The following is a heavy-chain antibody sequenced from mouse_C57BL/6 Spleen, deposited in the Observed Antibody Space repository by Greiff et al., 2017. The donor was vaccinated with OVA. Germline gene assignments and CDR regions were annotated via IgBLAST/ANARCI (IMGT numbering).Heavy chain of an antibody. CDR3: AREIQYYYAMDY. CDR1: GFTFSSYA. J-gene: IGHJ4*01. CDR2: ISDGGSYT. Sequence: DVMLVESGGGLVKPGGSLKLSCAASGFTFSSYAMSWVRQTPEKRLEWVATISDGGSYTYYPDNVKGRFTIARYNAKNNLYLQMRHLKAEDTAIYDCAREIQYYYAMDYWGQGTSVTVSS. V-gene: IGHV5-4*01.